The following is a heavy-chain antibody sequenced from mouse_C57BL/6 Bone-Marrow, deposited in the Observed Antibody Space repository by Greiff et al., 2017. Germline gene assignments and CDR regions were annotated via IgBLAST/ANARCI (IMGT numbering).Heavy chain of an antibody. V-gene: IGHV5-6*01. CDR1: GFTFSSYG. CDR3: AREDYYGSSYAWFAY. Sequence: EVQVVESGGDLVKPGGSLKLSCAASGFTFSSYGMSWVRQTPDKRLEWVATISSGGSYTYYPDSVKGRFTISRDNAKNTLYLQMSSLKSEDTDMYYCAREDYYGSSYAWFAYWGQGTLVTVSA. J-gene: IGHJ3*01. D-gene: IGHD1-1*01. CDR2: ISSGGSYT.